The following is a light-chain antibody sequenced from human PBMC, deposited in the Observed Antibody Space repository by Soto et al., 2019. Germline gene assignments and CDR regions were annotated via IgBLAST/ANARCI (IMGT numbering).Light chain of an antibody. J-gene: IGKJ1*01. CDR1: QSISSY. V-gene: IGKV1-39*01. CDR2: AAS. Sequence: DIQMTQSPSSLSASVGDRITITCRASQSISSYLNWYQQKPGKAPKLLIYAASSLQSWVPSRFSGSGSGTDFTLTISSLQPEDFATYSCQQSYSTPVTFGQGTKVEIK. CDR3: QQSYSTPVT.